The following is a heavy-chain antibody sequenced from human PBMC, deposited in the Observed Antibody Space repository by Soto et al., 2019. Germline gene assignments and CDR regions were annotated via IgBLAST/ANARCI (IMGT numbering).Heavy chain of an antibody. J-gene: IGHJ6*03. Sequence: GGSLRLSCVASGFTFSDHYLTWIRQPPGKGLEWVSYISGSGSTIYHADSVKGRFTISRDNAQNSLYLQINSLRAEDTAVYYCARGDFTDTDYFYYFLDVWGKGTTVTVSS. CDR1: GFTFSDHY. CDR2: ISGSGSTI. V-gene: IGHV3-11*01. CDR3: ARGDFTDTDYFYYFLDV. D-gene: IGHD3-16*01.